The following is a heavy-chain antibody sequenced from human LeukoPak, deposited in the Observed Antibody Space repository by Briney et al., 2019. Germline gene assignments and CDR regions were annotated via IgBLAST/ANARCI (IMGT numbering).Heavy chain of an antibody. CDR2: INPNSGGT. CDR1: GYTFTGYY. V-gene: IGHV1-2*06. J-gene: IGHJ4*02. Sequence: ASVKVSCKASGYTFTGYYMHWVRQAPGQGLEWMGRINPNSGGTNYAQKFQGRVTVTRDTSISTAYMELSRLRSDDTAVYYCARVRESGLLFRLWGQGTLVTVSS. CDR3: ARVRESGLLFRL. D-gene: IGHD2-21*02.